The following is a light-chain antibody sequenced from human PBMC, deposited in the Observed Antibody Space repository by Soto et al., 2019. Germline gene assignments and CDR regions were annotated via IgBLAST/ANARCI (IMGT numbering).Light chain of an antibody. Sequence: DIQMTQSPSTLSASVGDRVTITCRASQSISSWLAWYQQKPGKAPKLLIFKASSLESGVPSRFSGSGSGTEFTLTISSLQPDDFASYYCQQYNSYPYTFGQGTKLEIK. CDR1: QSISSW. J-gene: IGKJ2*01. CDR2: KAS. V-gene: IGKV1-5*03. CDR3: QQYNSYPYT.